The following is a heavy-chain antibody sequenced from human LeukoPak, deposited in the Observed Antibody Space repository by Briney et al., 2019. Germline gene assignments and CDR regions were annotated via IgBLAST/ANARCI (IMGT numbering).Heavy chain of an antibody. V-gene: IGHV3-11*04. J-gene: IGHJ3*02. CDR1: GFSFSDYY. CDR3: AKDIEYRELGGDAFDI. D-gene: IGHD1-26*01. CDR2: ISSSGSTI. Sequence: GGSLRLSCAASGFSFSDYYMSWIRQAPGKGLDWVSYISSSGSTIYYADSVKGRFTISRDNAKNSLYLQMNSLRAEDTAVYYCAKDIEYRELGGDAFDIWGQGTMVTVSS.